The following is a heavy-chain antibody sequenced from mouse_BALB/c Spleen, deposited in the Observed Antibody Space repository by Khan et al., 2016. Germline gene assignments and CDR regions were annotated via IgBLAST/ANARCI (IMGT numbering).Heavy chain of an antibody. CDR3: ASSNRYNVWFAY. V-gene: IGHV3-8*02. CDR1: GDSITSGY. CDR2: INYSGST. Sequence: EVQLQESGPSLVKPSQTLSLTCSVTGDSITSGYWNWIRKFPGNKLEYMGYINYSGSTHYNPSLKSRISITRDTSKNQYYLQLNSVTTEDTATYFCASSNRYNVWFAYWGQGTLVTVSA. D-gene: IGHD2-14*01. J-gene: IGHJ3*01.